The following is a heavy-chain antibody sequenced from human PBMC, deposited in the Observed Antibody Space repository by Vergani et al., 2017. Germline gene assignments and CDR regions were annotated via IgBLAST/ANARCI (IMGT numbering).Heavy chain of an antibody. Sequence: QVQLVESEGGVVQPGRSLTLSCVASGFTFSSHGMHWVRQAPGKGLEWVAVIWYDGINKYYGDSVKGRFTISRDNSKNTLYLQMNSLRVEDTAVYYCASGGNAKRLDSWGQGTLVTVSS. V-gene: IGHV3-33*01. CDR2: IWYDGINK. CDR3: ASGGNAKRLDS. D-gene: IGHD3-16*01. CDR1: GFTFSSHG. J-gene: IGHJ5*01.